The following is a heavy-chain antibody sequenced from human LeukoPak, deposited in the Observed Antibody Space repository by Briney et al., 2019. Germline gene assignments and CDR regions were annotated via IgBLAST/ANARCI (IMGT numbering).Heavy chain of an antibody. D-gene: IGHD4-11*01. J-gene: IGHJ5*02. CDR1: GFTFSGYG. V-gene: IGHV3-30*03. Sequence: GGSLRLSCAASGFTFSGYGMHWVRQAPGKGLEWVAVISYDGNIDYYADSVKGRFTISRDNSNSTLYLQMNSLRAEDTAVYFCASAYSNYVYNWFDPWGQGALVTVSS. CDR2: ISYDGNID. CDR3: ASAYSNYVYNWFDP.